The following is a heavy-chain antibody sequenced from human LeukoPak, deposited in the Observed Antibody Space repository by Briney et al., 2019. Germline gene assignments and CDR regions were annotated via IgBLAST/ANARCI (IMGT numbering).Heavy chain of an antibody. J-gene: IGHJ5*02. V-gene: IGHV3-48*01. Sequence: PGESLRLSCAASGFTFSRYNMNWVRQASGKGLEWVSYISYTGRTIYYADSVQGRFTISRDNAVNSLYLQMNSLRAEDTAVYYCAREDWLDPWGQGTLVTVSS. CDR2: ISYTGRTI. CDR1: GFTFSRYN. CDR3: AREDWLDP.